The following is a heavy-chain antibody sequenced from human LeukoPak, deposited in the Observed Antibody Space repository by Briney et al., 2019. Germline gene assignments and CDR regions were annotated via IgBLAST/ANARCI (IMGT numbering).Heavy chain of an antibody. V-gene: IGHV4-39*01. J-gene: IGHJ4*02. CDR3: ARHFCSGGSCHFDY. CDR2: IYYSGNT. CDR1: GGSISSSSYY. D-gene: IGHD2-15*01. Sequence: PSETLSPTCTVSGGSISSSSYYWGWIRQPPGKGLEWIGSIYYSGNTYYNPSLKSRGTISVDTSKNQFSLKLSSVTAADTAVYYCARHFCSGGSCHFDYWGQGTLVTVSS.